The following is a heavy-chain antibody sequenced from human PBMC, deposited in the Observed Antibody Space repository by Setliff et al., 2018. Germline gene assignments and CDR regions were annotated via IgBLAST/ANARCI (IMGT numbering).Heavy chain of an antibody. J-gene: IGHJ4*02. CDR2: VKSKSEGGTT. V-gene: IGHV3-15*05. CDR1: GFNLHVYT. CDR3: TTAGSSDWVPIAY. D-gene: IGHD3-10*01. Sequence: GGSLRLSCVASGFNLHVYTMEWVRQAPGKGLDWVGRVKSKSEGGTTHYAGPVKGRITVSRDDSKNTLYLDLNSLQIEDTAVYYCTTAGSSDWVPIAYWGQGTLVTVSS.